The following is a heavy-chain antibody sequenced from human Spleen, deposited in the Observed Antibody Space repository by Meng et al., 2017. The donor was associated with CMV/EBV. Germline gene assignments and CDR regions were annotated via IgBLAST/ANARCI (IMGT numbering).Heavy chain of an antibody. CDR3: ARQNYDTSGYAFDI. CDR2: VYHGGST. J-gene: IGHJ3*02. V-gene: IGHV4-39*01. Sequence: SETLSLTCTVSGGSISGDYYYWGWIRQPPGKGLEWLATVYHGGSTYYNPSLKSRVTIVADTSKNLFSLELYSVTAADTAVYYCARQNYDTSGYAFDIWGQGTMVTVSS. D-gene: IGHD3-22*01. CDR1: GGSISGDYYY.